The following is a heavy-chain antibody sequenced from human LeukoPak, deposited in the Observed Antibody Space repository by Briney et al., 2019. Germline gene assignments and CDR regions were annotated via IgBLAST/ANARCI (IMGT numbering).Heavy chain of an antibody. CDR2: FNPDSGGT. Sequence: ASVKVSCKASGYTFTGYYMHWVRQAPGQGLEWMGWFNPDSGGTHYAQKFQGRVTMTRDTSISTAYMELNRLRADDTAVYYCARQQQLLDYWGQGTLVTVSS. V-gene: IGHV1-2*02. CDR1: GYTFTGYY. CDR3: ARQQQLLDY. J-gene: IGHJ4*02. D-gene: IGHD6-13*01.